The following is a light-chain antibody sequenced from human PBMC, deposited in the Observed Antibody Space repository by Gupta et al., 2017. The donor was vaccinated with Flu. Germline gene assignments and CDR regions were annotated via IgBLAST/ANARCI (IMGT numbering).Light chain of an antibody. CDR1: QNVHSY. CDR3: HQYFSYPFT. CDR2: AAS. Sequence: AIRITQSPSSISASTGDRVTITCRASQNVHSYLAWYQQKPGKAPKLLIYAASTLQSGVPSMFIGSGSGTDFTLTVSRLQSEEFATYYCHQYFSYPFTFGGGTEVDIK. J-gene: IGKJ4*01. V-gene: IGKV1-8*01.